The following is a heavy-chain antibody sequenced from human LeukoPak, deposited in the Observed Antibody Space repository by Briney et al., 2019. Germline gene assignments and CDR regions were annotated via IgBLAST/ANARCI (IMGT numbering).Heavy chain of an antibody. V-gene: IGHV3-30*03. CDR3: ARVYLERLTAGYFDH. Sequence: GGSLRLSCAASGFTFGSYWMSWVRQAPGKGLEWVAVISDDGRHNYYADSVKGRFTISRDNSKSTLYLQMNSLRDDDSAAYFCARVYLERLTAGYFDHWGQGTQVTVSP. D-gene: IGHD2-8*01. CDR1: GFTFGSYW. CDR2: ISDDGRHN. J-gene: IGHJ4*02.